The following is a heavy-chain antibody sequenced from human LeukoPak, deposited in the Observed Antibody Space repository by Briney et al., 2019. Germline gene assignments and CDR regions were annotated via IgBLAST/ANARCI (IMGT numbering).Heavy chain of an antibody. CDR2: INHNGNVN. D-gene: IGHD3-16*01. CDR1: GFTFSSYW. J-gene: IGHJ6*02. CDR3: ARGGGLDV. Sequence: GGSLRLFCAASGFTFSSYWMNWARQALGKGLEWVASINHNGNVNYYVDSVKGRFTISRDNAKNSLYLQMSNLRAEDTAVYFCARGGGLDVWGQGATVTVSS. V-gene: IGHV3-7*03.